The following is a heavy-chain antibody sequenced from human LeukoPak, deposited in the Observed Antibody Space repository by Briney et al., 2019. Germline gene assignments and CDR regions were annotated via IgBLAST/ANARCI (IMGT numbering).Heavy chain of an antibody. CDR3: ASGWSYYLDY. D-gene: IGHD6-19*01. V-gene: IGHV4-4*07. J-gene: IGHJ4*02. CDR2: IYTSGST. CDR1: GGSISSYY. Sequence: SETLSLTCTVSGGSISSYYWSWLRQPAGKGLEWIGRIYTSGSTNYNPSLKSRVTISVDTSKNQFSLKLSSVTAADTAVYYCASGWSYYLDYWGQGTLVTVSS.